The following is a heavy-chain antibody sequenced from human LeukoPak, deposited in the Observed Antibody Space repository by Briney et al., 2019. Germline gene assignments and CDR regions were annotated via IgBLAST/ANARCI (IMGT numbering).Heavy chain of an antibody. CDR3: AKSDWFDP. CDR1: GFTFSNYW. Sequence: PGGSLRLSCATSGFTFSNYWMSWLRQTPGKGLVWVSRIKNDGSSATYAESVKGRFTISRDNARNTLYLQMNSLTVDDTAVYYCAKSDWFDPWGRGTLVTVSS. V-gene: IGHV3-74*01. CDR2: IKNDGSSA. J-gene: IGHJ5*02.